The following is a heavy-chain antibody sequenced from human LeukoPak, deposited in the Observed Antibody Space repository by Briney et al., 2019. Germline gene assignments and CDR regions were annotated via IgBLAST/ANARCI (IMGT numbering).Heavy chain of an antibody. Sequence: PGGSLRLSCAASGFTVSSNYMSWVRQAPGKGLEWDSVIYSGGSTYYADSVKGRLTISRDNSKNTLYLQMNSLRAEDTAVYYCARDLPLMVRGVIITYYYGMDVWGQGTTVTVSS. J-gene: IGHJ6*02. CDR2: IYSGGST. CDR3: ARDLPLMVRGVIITYYYGMDV. V-gene: IGHV3-66*01. D-gene: IGHD3-10*01. CDR1: GFTVSSNY.